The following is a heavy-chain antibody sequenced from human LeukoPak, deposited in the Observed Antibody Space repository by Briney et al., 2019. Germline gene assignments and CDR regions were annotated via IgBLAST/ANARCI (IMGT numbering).Heavy chain of an antibody. CDR2: IYYSGST. J-gene: IGHJ6*03. CDR3: ARHPFNYYYYMDV. CDR1: GGSISSNNYY. Sequence: SETLSLTCTVSGGSISSNNYYWGWLRQPPGMGLEWIATIYYSGSTYYNPSLKSRVTISVDTSKNQFSLKLSSVTAADTAVYYCARHPFNYYYYMDVSGKGTTVTVSS. V-gene: IGHV4-39*01.